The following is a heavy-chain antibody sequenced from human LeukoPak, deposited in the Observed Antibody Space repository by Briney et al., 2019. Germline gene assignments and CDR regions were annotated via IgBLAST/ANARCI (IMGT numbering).Heavy chain of an antibody. J-gene: IGHJ4*02. V-gene: IGHV3-21*01. CDR2: ISSSSSYI. CDR3: ARDASIVGATTAFDY. CDR1: GFTFSSYS. D-gene: IGHD1-26*01. Sequence: TGGSLRLSCAASGFTFSSYSMNRVRQAPGKGLEWVSSISSSSSYIYYADSVEGRFTISRDNAKNSLYRQMNSLRAEDTAVYYCARDASIVGATTAFDYWGQGTLVTVSS.